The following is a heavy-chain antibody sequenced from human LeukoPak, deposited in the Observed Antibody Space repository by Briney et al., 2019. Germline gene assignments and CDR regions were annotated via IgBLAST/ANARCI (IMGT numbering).Heavy chain of an antibody. J-gene: IGHJ4*02. CDR1: GFAFNDAW. CDR2: INWNGGST. CDR3: ARDAASIYDRVTGYYDF. Sequence: GGSLRLSCAASGFAFNDAWMSWVRQAPGKGLEWVSGINWNGGSTGFADSVKGRFTISRDNAKNSLYLQMNSLRAEDTALYYCARDAASIYDRVTGYYDFWGQGTLVTVSS. D-gene: IGHD3-9*01. V-gene: IGHV3-20*04.